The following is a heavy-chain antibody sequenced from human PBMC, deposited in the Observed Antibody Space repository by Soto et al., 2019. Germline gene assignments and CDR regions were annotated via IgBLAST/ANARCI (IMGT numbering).Heavy chain of an antibody. J-gene: IGHJ4*02. V-gene: IGHV5-10-1*01. CDR2: IDPSDSYT. Sequence: PGESLKISCKGSGYSFTSYWISWVRQMPGKGLEWMGRIDPSDSYTNYSPSFQGHVTISADKSISTAYLQWSSLKASDTAMYYCARLSRRFWSGYGTGFDYWGQGTLVTVSS. CDR1: GYSFTSYW. CDR3: ARLSRRFWSGYGTGFDY. D-gene: IGHD3-3*01.